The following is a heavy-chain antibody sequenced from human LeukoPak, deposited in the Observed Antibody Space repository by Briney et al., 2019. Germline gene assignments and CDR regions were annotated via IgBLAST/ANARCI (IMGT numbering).Heavy chain of an antibody. CDR3: ARDKFVNYNWFDP. Sequence: ASVKVSCKASGYTFTSYYMHWVRQAPGQGLEWMGIINPSGGNTSYAQKFQGRVTMTRNTSISTAYMELSSLRSEDTAVYYCARDKFVNYNWFDPWGQGTLVTVSS. CDR2: INPSGGNT. J-gene: IGHJ5*02. V-gene: IGHV1-46*01. D-gene: IGHD2-21*01. CDR1: GYTFTSYY.